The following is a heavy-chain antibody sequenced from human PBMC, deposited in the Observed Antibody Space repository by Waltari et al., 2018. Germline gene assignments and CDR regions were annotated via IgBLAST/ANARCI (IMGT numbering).Heavy chain of an antibody. V-gene: IGHV1-2*02. J-gene: IGHJ5*02. CDR1: GYTFTGYY. CDR2: MNPSSGGI. Sequence: QVQLVQSGAEVKKPGASVKVSCKASGYTFTGYYMHWVRQAPGQGLEWRGWMNPSSGGINYEQKFQGRVTMTRDTSISTAYMELSRLRSDDTAVYYCARGWYRAWFDPWGQGTLVTVSS. D-gene: IGHD6-13*01. CDR3: ARGWYRAWFDP.